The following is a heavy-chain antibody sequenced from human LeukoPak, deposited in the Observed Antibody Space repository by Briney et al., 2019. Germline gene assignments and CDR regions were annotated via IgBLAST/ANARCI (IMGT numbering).Heavy chain of an antibody. V-gene: IGHV3-30*18. J-gene: IGHJ6*03. CDR1: GFTFSSYG. Sequence: GGSLRLSCAASGFTFSSYGMHWVRQAPGKGLEWVAVMSYDGSNKYYADSVKGRFTISRDNSKNTLYLQMNSLRAEDTAVYYCAKDSTFYYGSGSYFHYMDVWGKGTTVTVSS. CDR2: MSYDGSNK. D-gene: IGHD3-10*01. CDR3: AKDSTFYYGSGSYFHYMDV.